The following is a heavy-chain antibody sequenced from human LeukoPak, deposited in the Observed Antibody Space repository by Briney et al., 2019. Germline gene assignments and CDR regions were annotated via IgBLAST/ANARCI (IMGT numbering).Heavy chain of an antibody. Sequence: GGSLRLSCAASGFTFSSYWMSWVRQAPGKGLEWVANIKQDGSEKYYVDSVKGRFTISRDNAKNSLYLQMNSLRAEDMALYYCAKGDRRFWSGSRGFDPWGQGTLVTVSS. CDR3: AKGDRRFWSGSRGFDP. V-gene: IGHV3-7*03. J-gene: IGHJ5*02. CDR1: GFTFSSYW. CDR2: IKQDGSEK. D-gene: IGHD3-3*01.